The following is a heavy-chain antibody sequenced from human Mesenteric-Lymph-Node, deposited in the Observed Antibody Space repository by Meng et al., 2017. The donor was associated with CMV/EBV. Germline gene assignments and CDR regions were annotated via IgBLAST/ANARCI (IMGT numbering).Heavy chain of an antibody. CDR1: GFTFGDYA. CDR2: IRTKRYGGTT. V-gene: IGHV3-49*04. J-gene: IGHJ4*02. CDR3: TRARLGDDFWTGYSAQYYFDF. D-gene: IGHD3/OR15-3a*01. Sequence: GGSLRLSCTTSGFTFGDYAMNWVRQAPGKGLEWVGFIRTKRYGGTTEYAASVEGRFIISRDDSKSIAYLQMNSLKTEDTAVYYCTRARLGDDFWTGYSAQYYFDFWGQGTLVTVSS.